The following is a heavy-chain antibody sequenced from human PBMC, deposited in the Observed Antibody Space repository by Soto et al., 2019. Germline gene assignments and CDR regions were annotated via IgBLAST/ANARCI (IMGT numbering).Heavy chain of an antibody. J-gene: IGHJ5*02. CDR1: GASVNTDNY. Sequence: QLQLQESGPRLVRPSETLSLTCTVSGASVNTDNYWGWVRQTPGKGLEGIGGVHYTGSTYYSSTLKSRVTISMDTSKNQLSLNLTSVTAADTAMYYCVKHELWLVRLTWGQGTLVTVSS. D-gene: IGHD6-19*01. V-gene: IGHV4-39*01. CDR3: VKHELWLVRLT. CDR2: VHYTGST.